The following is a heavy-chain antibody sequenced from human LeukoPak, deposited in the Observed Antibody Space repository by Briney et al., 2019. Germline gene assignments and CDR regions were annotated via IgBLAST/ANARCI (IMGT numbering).Heavy chain of an antibody. CDR3: AKGDGGSSSWYDFYFYGVDA. V-gene: IGHV3-30*18. D-gene: IGHD6-13*01. J-gene: IGHJ6*04. CDR1: GFTFSNYA. Sequence: GGSLRLSCVVSGFTFSNYAMHWVRQAPGKGLEWVAVISNDGSKRHYADAVKGRLSISRDNSKNALSLQFNSLRGDDTAVYYCAKGDGGSSSWYDFYFYGVDAWGKGTAVTVPS. CDR2: ISNDGSKR.